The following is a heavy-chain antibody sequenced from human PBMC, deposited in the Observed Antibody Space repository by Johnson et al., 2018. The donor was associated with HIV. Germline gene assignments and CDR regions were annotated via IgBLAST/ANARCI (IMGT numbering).Heavy chain of an antibody. D-gene: IGHD5-24*01. V-gene: IGHV3-20*04. CDR1: GFTFDDYG. Sequence: VQLVESGGGVVRPGGSLRLSCAASGFTFDDYGMSWARQAPGKGLEWVSRINSDGSSTSYADSVKGRFTISRDNAKNTLYLQMNSLRAEDTAVYYCAREGDGYNYDAFDIWGQGTMVTVSS. CDR2: INSDGSST. CDR3: AREGDGYNYDAFDI. J-gene: IGHJ3*02.